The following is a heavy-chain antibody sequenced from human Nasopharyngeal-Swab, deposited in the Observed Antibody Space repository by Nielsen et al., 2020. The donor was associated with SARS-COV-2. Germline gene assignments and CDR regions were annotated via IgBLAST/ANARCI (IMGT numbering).Heavy chain of an antibody. J-gene: IGHJ5*02. V-gene: IGHV1-69*13. CDR3: ARDGSSWYRGWFDP. Sequence: SVKVSCKASGYTFTSYYMHWVRQAPGQGLEWMGGITPIFGTANYAQKFQGRVTITADESTSTAYMELSSLRSEDTAVYYCARDGSSWYRGWFDPWGQGTLVTVSS. CDR1: GYTFTSYY. CDR2: ITPIFGTA. D-gene: IGHD6-13*01.